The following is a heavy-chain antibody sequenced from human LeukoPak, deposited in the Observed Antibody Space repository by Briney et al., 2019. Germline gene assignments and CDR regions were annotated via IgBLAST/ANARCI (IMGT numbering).Heavy chain of an antibody. Sequence: ASVKVSCTASGYTFTGYYMHWVRQAPGQGLEWMGWINPDSGGTNYAQKFQGRVTMTRDTSISTAYMELSRLRSDDTAVYYCASEYCSSTSCYGYWGQGTLVTVSS. J-gene: IGHJ4*02. CDR3: ASEYCSSTSCYGY. CDR1: GYTFTGYY. D-gene: IGHD2-2*01. V-gene: IGHV1-2*02. CDR2: INPDSGGT.